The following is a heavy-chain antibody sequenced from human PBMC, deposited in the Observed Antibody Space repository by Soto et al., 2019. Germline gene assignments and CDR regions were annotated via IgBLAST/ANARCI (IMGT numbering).Heavy chain of an antibody. CDR2: ISESGGST. D-gene: IGHD2-15*01. CDR3: PTQNYLKGCVISYSSFDS. J-gene: IGHJ4*02. CDR1: GFSISNYA. Sequence: GVPMRLSWVASGFSISNYAMSWVSKAPGKGLEWVSGISESGGSTYYADSVKGRFTISRDNSKNTVFLQINSLRAEDTAVYYFPTQNYLKGCVISYSSFDSWGKGPLFTAS. V-gene: IGHV3-23*01.